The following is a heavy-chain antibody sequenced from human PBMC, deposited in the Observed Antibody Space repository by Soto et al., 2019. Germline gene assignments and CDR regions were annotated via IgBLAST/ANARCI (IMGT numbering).Heavy chain of an antibody. CDR2: INAYNGNT. V-gene: IGHV1-3*01. Sequence: VSVKVSCKASGYTFTSYVMPWVRQAPGQRLEWMGWINAYNGNTNYSQKFQGRVTMTRDTSTSTAYMELRSLRSDDTAVYYCARGVGSGTYYNQYNWFDPWGQGTLVTVSS. CDR3: ARGVGSGTYYNQYNWFDP. D-gene: IGHD3-10*01. CDR1: GYTFTSYV. J-gene: IGHJ5*02.